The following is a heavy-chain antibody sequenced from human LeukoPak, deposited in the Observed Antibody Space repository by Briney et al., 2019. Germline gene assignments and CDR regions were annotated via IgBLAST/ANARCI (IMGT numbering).Heavy chain of an antibody. D-gene: IGHD3-22*01. CDR2: SRTSTSTI. J-gene: IGHJ4*02. CDR1: GFTFSSYS. Sequence: GGSLRLSCAASGFTFSSYSMNWVRQAPGKGLEWVSYSRTSTSTISYANSLKGRFTISSDNAKNSLYLQMNSLRVEDTAVYYCAKGDSTGYYYHYGYYFDYWGQGTLVTVSS. V-gene: IGHV3-48*01. CDR3: AKGDSTGYYYHYGYYFDY.